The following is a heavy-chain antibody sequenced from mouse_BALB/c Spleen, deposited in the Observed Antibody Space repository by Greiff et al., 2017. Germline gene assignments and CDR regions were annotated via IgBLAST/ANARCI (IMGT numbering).Heavy chain of an antibody. D-gene: IGHD2-4*01. CDR3: ARRRDYDGGAMDY. CDR2: INPYNGAT. V-gene: IGHV1-31*01. CDR1: GYSFTGYY. J-gene: IGHJ4*01. Sequence: EVQLQQSGPELVKPGASVKISCKASGYSFTGYYMHWVKQSHVKSLEWIGRINPYNGATSYNQNFKDKASLTVDKSSSTAYMELHSLTSEDSAVYYCARRRDYDGGAMDYWGQGTSVTVSS.